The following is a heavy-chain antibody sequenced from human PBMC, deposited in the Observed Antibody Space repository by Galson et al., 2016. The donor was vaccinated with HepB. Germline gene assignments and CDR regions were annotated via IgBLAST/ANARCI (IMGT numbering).Heavy chain of an antibody. V-gene: IGHV1-18*01. CDR1: GYTFTSYG. CDR2: ISGYNGNK. CDR3: ARGIAVAARLEN. J-gene: IGHJ4*02. Sequence: SVKVSCKASGYTFTSYGISWVRQAPGQGLEWMGWISGYNGNKNYAQKFQGRVSLTTETSTSTAYMELRSLRSDDTAVYYCARGIAVAARLENWGQGTLVTVAP. D-gene: IGHD6-19*01.